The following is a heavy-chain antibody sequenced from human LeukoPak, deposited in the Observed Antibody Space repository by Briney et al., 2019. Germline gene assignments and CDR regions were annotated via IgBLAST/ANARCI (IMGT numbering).Heavy chain of an antibody. CDR3: AKRDSSGWPFDY. Sequence: PGGSLRLSCAASGFTFSSYAMHWVRQAPGKGLEYVSAISSNGGSTYYANSVKGRFTISRDNSKNTLYLQMNSLRAEDTAVYYCAKRDSSGWPFDYWGQGTLVTVSS. CDR2: ISSNGGST. J-gene: IGHJ4*02. V-gene: IGHV3-64*01. CDR1: GFTFSSYA. D-gene: IGHD6-19*01.